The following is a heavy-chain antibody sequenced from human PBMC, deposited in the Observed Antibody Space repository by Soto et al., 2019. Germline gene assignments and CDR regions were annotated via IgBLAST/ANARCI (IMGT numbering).Heavy chain of an antibody. D-gene: IGHD2-2*01. CDR2: ISSSTI. CDR3: ARVYADIVVVPAPNSGYYYYMDV. J-gene: IGHJ6*03. CDR1: GLTFSGYS. V-gene: IGHV3-48*01. Sequence: GSQRLSCAVFGLTFSGYSINRVRQAPGKGLEWVSYISSSTIYYADPVKGRFTISRDNAKNSLYLQMNSLRAEDTDVYYCARVYADIVVVPAPNSGYYYYMDVWGKGTTVTVSS.